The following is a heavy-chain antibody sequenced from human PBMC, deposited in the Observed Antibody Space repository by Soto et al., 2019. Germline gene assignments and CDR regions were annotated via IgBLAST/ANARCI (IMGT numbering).Heavy chain of an antibody. CDR1: GYTFTSYG. D-gene: IGHD5-12*01. V-gene: IGHV1-18*01. CDR3: PSGETERWLQQLGY. CDR2: ISAYSGNT. J-gene: IGHJ4*02. Sequence: ASVKVSCKASGYTFTSYGISWVRQAPGQGLEWMGWISAYSGNTNYAEKLQGRVTMTTDTSTSTGYLELRSLRSEDPAVYYCPSGETERWLQQLGYWGQGTLVRVSS.